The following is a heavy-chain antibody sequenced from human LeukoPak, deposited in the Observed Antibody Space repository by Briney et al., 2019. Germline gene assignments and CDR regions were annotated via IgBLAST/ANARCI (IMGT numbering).Heavy chain of an antibody. V-gene: IGHV1-24*01. CDR1: GYTLTELS. CDR2: FDPEDGET. Sequence: ASVKVSCKVSGYTLTELSMHWVRQAPGKGLEWRGGFDPEDGETIYAQKFQGRVTMTEDTSTDTAYMELSSLRSEDTAVYYCATAPLYTIRKLRDAFDIWGQGTMVTVSS. CDR3: ATAPLYTIRKLRDAFDI. J-gene: IGHJ3*02. D-gene: IGHD3-3*01.